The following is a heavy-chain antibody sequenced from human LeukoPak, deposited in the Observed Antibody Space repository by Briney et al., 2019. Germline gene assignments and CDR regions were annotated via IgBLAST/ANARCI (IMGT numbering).Heavy chain of an antibody. D-gene: IGHD6-13*01. J-gene: IGHJ4*02. Sequence: ASVKVSCKASGYRFSASSMHWVRQAPGQGLEWMGWINPDSGATNYAQKFQGRVIMTSDTSISTVYLELSRLRSDDTAAYYCASALKRGSAGTLIDYWGQGTLVTVSS. CDR3: ASALKRGSAGTLIDY. V-gene: IGHV1-2*02. CDR1: GYRFSASS. CDR2: INPDSGAT.